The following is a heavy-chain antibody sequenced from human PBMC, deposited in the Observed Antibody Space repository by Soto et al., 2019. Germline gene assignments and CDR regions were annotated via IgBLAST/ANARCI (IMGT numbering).Heavy chain of an antibody. V-gene: IGHV3-15*07. CDR3: TTAPDYYDSSGYYRNYYYYGMDV. Sequence: SLRLSCAASGFTFSNAWMNWVRQAPGKGLEWVGRIKSKTDGGTTDYAAPVKGRFTISRDDSKNTLYLQMNSLKTEDTAVYYCTTAPDYYDSSGYYRNYYYYGMDVWGQGTTVTVSS. CDR2: IKSKTDGGTT. D-gene: IGHD3-22*01. J-gene: IGHJ6*02. CDR1: GFTFSNAW.